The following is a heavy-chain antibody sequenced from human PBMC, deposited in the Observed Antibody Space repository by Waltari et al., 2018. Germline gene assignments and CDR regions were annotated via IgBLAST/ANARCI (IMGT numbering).Heavy chain of an antibody. Sequence: QVQLQQWGAGLLKPSETLSLTFSVYGGSFSGYYLRWIRQLPGKGLEWIEAINHSGSTNYNPSLKSRVTISVDTSKNQFSLKLGSVTAADTAVYYCARLTIAVAVYFDYWGQGTLVTVSS. D-gene: IGHD6-19*01. CDR1: GGSFSGYY. J-gene: IGHJ4*02. CDR2: INHSGST. V-gene: IGHV4-34*01. CDR3: ARLTIAVAVYFDY.